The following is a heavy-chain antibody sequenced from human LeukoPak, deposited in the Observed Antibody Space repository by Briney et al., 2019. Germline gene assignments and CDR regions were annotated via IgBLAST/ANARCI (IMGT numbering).Heavy chain of an antibody. Sequence: LSLTCAVYGGSFSGYYWSWIRQPPGKGLEWVSGISWNSGSIGYADSVKGRFTISRDNAKNSLYLQMNSLRAEDTALYYCAKALIPMSSGCPGDWGQGTLVTVSS. V-gene: IGHV3-9*01. CDR1: GGSFSGYY. D-gene: IGHD6-19*01. CDR3: AKALIPMSSGCPGD. J-gene: IGHJ4*02. CDR2: ISWNSGSI.